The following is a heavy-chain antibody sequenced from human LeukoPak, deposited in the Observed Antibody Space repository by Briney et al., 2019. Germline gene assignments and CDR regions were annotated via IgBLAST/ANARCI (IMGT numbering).Heavy chain of an antibody. CDR1: GGSISSYY. Sequence: SETLSLTCTVSGGSISSYYWSWTRQPAGKGLEWIGRIYTSGSTNYNPSLKSRVTMSVDTSKNQSSLKLSSVTAADTAVYYCARVYYDSSGYGRNRLDYYYMDVWGKGTTVTVSS. D-gene: IGHD3-22*01. V-gene: IGHV4-4*07. CDR2: IYTSGST. CDR3: ARVYYDSSGYGRNRLDYYYMDV. J-gene: IGHJ6*03.